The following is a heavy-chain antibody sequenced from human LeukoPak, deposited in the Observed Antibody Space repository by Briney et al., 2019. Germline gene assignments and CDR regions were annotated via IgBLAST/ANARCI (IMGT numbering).Heavy chain of an antibody. CDR1: GYTFTGYY. CDR3: ARAGGDIVVVPAEDDWFDP. Sequence: ASVKVSCKASGYTFTGYYMHWVRQAPGQGLEWMGWINPNSGGTNYAQKFQGRVTMTRDTSISTAYMELSRLRSDDTAVYYCARAGGDIVVVPAEDDWFDPWGQGTLVTVSS. D-gene: IGHD2-2*01. J-gene: IGHJ5*02. CDR2: INPNSGGT. V-gene: IGHV1-2*02.